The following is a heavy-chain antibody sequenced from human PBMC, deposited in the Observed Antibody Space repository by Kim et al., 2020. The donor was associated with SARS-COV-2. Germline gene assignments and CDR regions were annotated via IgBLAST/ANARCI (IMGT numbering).Heavy chain of an antibody. CDR3: AVNNPQWLVRGYYFDY. CDR1: GGSISSSSYY. Sequence: SETLSLTCTVSGGSISSSSYYWGWIRQPPGKGLEWIGSIYYSGSTYYNPSLKSRVTISVDTSKNQFSLKLSSVTAADTAVYYCAVNNPQWLVRGYYFDYWGQGTLVTVSS. J-gene: IGHJ4*02. V-gene: IGHV4-39*07. CDR2: IYYSGST. D-gene: IGHD6-19*01.